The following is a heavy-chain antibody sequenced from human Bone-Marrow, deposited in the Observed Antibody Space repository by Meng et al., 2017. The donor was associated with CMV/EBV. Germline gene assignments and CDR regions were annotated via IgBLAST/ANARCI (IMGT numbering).Heavy chain of an antibody. CDR1: GMTFSRYE. CDR3: ARREWQLQQNGMDV. D-gene: IGHD3-3*01. Sequence: SLKISCAASGMTFSRYEMNWVRQAPGKGLEWVSYISSSGSTIYYADSVKGRFPISRDNAKSSLSLPMTSLSAEDTAVFYWARREWQLQQNGMDVWGQGTTVTVSS. CDR2: ISSSGSTI. V-gene: IGHV3-48*03. J-gene: IGHJ6*02.